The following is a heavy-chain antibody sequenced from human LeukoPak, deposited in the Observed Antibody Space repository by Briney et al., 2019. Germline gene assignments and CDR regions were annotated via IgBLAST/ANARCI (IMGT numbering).Heavy chain of an antibody. CDR2: IRSKAYGGTT. J-gene: IGHJ4*02. D-gene: IGHD6-19*01. CDR3: TRGPYSSGWYEEGY. Sequence: GGSLRLSCTASGSTFGDYAMSWFRQAPGKGLEWVGFIRSKAYGGTTEYAASVKGRFTISRDDSKSIAYLQMNSLKTEDKAVYYCTRGPYSSGWYEEGYWGQGTLVTVSS. V-gene: IGHV3-49*03. CDR1: GSTFGDYA.